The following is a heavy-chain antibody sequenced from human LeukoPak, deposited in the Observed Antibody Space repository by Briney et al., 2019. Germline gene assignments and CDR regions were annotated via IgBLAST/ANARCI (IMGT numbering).Heavy chain of an antibody. Sequence: ASVKVSYKASGYTFSNYAISWVRQAPGQGLEWMGWISAYNGNTNYAPKLQGRVTMTTDTSTSAAYMELRSLRSDDTAVYYCARAWGEDIAARPYYFDYWGQGSLVTVSS. V-gene: IGHV1-18*01. D-gene: IGHD6-6*01. CDR3: ARAWGEDIAARPYYFDY. CDR1: GYTFSNYA. J-gene: IGHJ4*02. CDR2: ISAYNGNT.